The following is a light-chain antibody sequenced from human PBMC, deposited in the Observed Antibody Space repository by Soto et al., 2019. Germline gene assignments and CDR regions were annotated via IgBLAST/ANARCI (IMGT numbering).Light chain of an antibody. Sequence: DIQVTQSPSSLSASVGDRVTIPCRPSRSINTYLNWYQQKPGKAPKLLIYTASNLQSGVPSRFRGSGSGTDFTLTISGLEPEDSATYYCQQTYTTLSFGGGTKVEI. V-gene: IGKV1-39*01. CDR1: RSINTY. CDR3: QQTYTTLS. J-gene: IGKJ4*01. CDR2: TAS.